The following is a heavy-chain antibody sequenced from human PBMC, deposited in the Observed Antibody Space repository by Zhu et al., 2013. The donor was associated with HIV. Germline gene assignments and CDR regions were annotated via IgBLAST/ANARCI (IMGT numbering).Heavy chain of an antibody. CDR3: AREYTHTTDY. Sequence: VQLVQSGPEVKKPGASVKVSCKASGYTFTNYGIAWVRQAPGQRLEWLGWINPNSGGTNYAQKFQGRVTMTRDTSISTAYMELSRLRSDDTAVYYCAREYTHTTDYWGQGTLVTVSS. CDR2: INPNSGGT. CDR1: GYTFTNYG. J-gene: IGHJ4*02. D-gene: IGHD1-1*01. V-gene: IGHV1-2*02.